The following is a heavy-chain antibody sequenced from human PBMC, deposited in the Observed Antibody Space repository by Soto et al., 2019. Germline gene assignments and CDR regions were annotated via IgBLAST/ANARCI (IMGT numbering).Heavy chain of an antibody. V-gene: IGHV1-46*01. CDR1: GYSVTSYY. J-gene: IGHJ6*02. Sequence: APVKVSCKASGYSVTSYYMHWVRQAPGPGLQWIGIINPNSGSTTYAQKFQGRVTMTRDTSTSTVYMELTSLTSGDTAVYYCARAGIAYCSSTTCYLYYYVMDVWGQGTTVTVSS. CDR3: ARAGIAYCSSTTCYLYYYVMDV. D-gene: IGHD2-2*01. CDR2: INPNSGST.